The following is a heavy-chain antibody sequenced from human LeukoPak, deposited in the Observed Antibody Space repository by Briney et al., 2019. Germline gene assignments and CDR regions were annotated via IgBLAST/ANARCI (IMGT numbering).Heavy chain of an antibody. Sequence: GGSLRLSCAASGFTFSDYYMSWIRQAPGKGLEWVSYISSSGSTIYYADSVKGRFTISRDNSKNTLYLQTNSLRAEDTAVYYCARDATTVGKGVFDYWGQGTLVTVSS. J-gene: IGHJ4*02. CDR3: ARDATTVGKGVFDY. CDR1: GFTFSDYY. V-gene: IGHV3-11*04. D-gene: IGHD4-23*01. CDR2: ISSSGSTI.